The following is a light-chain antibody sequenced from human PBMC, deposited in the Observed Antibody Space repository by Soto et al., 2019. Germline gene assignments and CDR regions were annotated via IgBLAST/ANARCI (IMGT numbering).Light chain of an antibody. V-gene: IGLV2-23*01. CDR3: CSYAGTNTFV. CDR1: SSDVGSYNL. CDR2: EGN. Sequence: QSVLTRPASVSGSPGQSITISCTGTSSDVGSYNLVSWYQQHPGKAPKLMIYEGNKRPSGVSNRFSGSKSANTASLTISGLQTEDGADYYCCSYAGTNTFVFGTGTKVNVL. J-gene: IGLJ1*01.